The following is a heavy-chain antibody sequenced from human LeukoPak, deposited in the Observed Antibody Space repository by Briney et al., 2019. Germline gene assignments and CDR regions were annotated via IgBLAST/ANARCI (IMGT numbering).Heavy chain of an antibody. J-gene: IGHJ3*02. CDR3: ARGRGYYYDSSGYSDDDAFDI. CDR1: GGSISSGGYS. V-gene: IGHV4-30-2*01. CDR2: IYHSGST. Sequence: PSQTLSLTCAVSGGSISSGGYSWSWIRQPPGKGLERIGYIYHSGSTYYNPSLKSRVTISVDRSKNQFSLKLSSVTAADTAVYYCARGRGYYYDSSGYSDDDAFDIWGQGTMVTVSS. D-gene: IGHD3-22*01.